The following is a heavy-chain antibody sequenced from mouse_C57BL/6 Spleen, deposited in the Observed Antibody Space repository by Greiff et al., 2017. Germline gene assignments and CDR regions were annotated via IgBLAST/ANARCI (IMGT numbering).Heavy chain of an antibody. J-gene: IGHJ3*01. Sequence: QVQLKQSGAELMKPGASVKLSCKATGYTFTGYWIEWVKQRPGHGLEWIGEILPGSGSTNYNEKFKGKATFTADTSSNTAYMQLSSLTTEDSAIYYCARRFDYYGSSLAWFAYWGQGTLVTVSA. CDR2: ILPGSGST. V-gene: IGHV1-9*01. CDR1: GYTFTGYW. CDR3: ARRFDYYGSSLAWFAY. D-gene: IGHD1-1*01.